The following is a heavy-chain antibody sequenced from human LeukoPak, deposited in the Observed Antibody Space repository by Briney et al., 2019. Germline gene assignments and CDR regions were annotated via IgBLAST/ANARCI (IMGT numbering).Heavy chain of an antibody. V-gene: IGHV4-61*02. CDR2: IYTSGST. Sequence: SQTLSLTCTVSGGSISSGSYYWSWIRQPAGKGLEWIGRIYTSGSTNYNPSLKSRVTISVDTSNNQFSLKLSSVTAADTAVYYCATQLGSGDAFDIWGQGTMVTVSS. J-gene: IGHJ3*02. CDR1: GGSISSGSYY. CDR3: ATQLGSGDAFDI. D-gene: IGHD1-1*01.